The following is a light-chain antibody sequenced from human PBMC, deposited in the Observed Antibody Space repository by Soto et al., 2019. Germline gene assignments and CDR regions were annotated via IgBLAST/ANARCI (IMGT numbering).Light chain of an antibody. CDR2: ATS. Sequence: EIVLTQSPGTLSLSPGERATLSCMASQNINTRYSAWYQQKRGQPPSLLIFATSTRASCIPDRFSGSGSGRDFTLTISGLEPEDSAVYFGQQYDDSARYIFGQGTALDIK. V-gene: IGKV3-20*01. CDR1: QNINTRY. CDR3: QQYDDSARYI. J-gene: IGKJ2*01.